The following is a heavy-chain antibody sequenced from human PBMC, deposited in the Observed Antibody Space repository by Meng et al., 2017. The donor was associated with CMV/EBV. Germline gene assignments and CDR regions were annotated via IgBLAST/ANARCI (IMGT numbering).Heavy chain of an antibody. J-gene: IGHJ6*02. CDR3: ARDLFGYCSSTSCSNLGEDV. V-gene: IGHV1-2*02. CDR2: INPNSGGT. Sequence: ASVKVSCKASGYTFTGYYVHWVRQAPGQGLEWMGWINPNSGGTNYAQKFQGRVTMTRDTSISTAYMELSRLRSDDTAVYYCARDLFGYCSSTSCSNLGEDVWGQGTTVTVSS. CDR1: GYTFTGYY. D-gene: IGHD2-2*03.